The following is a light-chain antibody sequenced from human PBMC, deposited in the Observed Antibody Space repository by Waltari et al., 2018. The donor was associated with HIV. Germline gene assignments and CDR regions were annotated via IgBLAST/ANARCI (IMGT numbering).Light chain of an antibody. J-gene: IGKJ4*02. CDR2: AAS. CDR1: QAVSTW. V-gene: IGKV1D-12*01. CDR3: QQANSCPLT. Sequence: DIQITQSPSSGSASVGDRVTTTCRASQAVSTWLNWFQQKPGKAPNRLIYAASSLESGVSARFSGSGTGTDFTLTISNVQAEDLAAYYCQQANSCPLTFGGGTKVDIK.